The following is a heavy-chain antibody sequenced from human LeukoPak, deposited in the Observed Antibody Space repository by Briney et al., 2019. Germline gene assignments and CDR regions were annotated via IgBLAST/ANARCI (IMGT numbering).Heavy chain of an antibody. V-gene: IGHV3-53*01. CDR1: GFSVSNNY. CDR2: IYSGGNT. CDR3: ARDPRSSSWYVRRDPYYYYGMDV. J-gene: IGHJ6*02. Sequence: GGSLRLSCAASGFSVSNNYMNWVRQAPGKGLEWVSVIYSGGNTYYADSVKGRFTISRDNAKNTLYLQMNSLRAEDTAVYYCARDPRSSSWYVRRDPYYYYGMDVWGQGTTVTVSS. D-gene: IGHD6-13*01.